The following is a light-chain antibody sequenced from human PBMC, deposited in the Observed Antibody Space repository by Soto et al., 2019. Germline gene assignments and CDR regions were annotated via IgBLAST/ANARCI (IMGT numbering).Light chain of an antibody. J-gene: IGKJ1*01. CDR1: QSISRW. V-gene: IGKV1-5*01. CDR2: DGF. CDR3: QQYHTSWT. Sequence: DIQMTQSPSTLSASVGDRVTITCRASQSISRWLAWYQQKPGKAPNLLIHDGFSLESGVPSRFCGSGSGTEFTLTITSLQPDDFATYYCQQYHTSWTFGQGTRVEI.